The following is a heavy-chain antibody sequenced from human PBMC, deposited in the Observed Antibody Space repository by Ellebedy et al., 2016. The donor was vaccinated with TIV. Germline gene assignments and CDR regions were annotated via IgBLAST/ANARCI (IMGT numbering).Heavy chain of an antibody. V-gene: IGHV2-70*12. J-gene: IGHJ4*02. CDR2: IDWDDDE. CDR3: AHHYNSSWYPVY. D-gene: IGHD6-13*01. Sequence: SGPTLVKPTQTLTLTCTFSGFSLSTTGMCVGWVRQPPGKALEWLARIDWDDDEFYNPSLKTRLTISKDTSKNQVVLTMTNMDPVDTATYYCAHHYNSSWYPVYWGQGTLVTVSS. CDR1: GFSLSTTGMC.